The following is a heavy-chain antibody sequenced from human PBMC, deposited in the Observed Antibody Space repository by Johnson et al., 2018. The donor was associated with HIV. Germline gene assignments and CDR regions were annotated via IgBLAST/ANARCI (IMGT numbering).Heavy chain of an antibody. V-gene: IGHV3-11*04. CDR1: GITFSDYY. CDR2: SSGSTI. CDR3: VSREWELHACDI. J-gene: IGHJ3*02. D-gene: IGHD1-26*01. Sequence: QMLLVESGGGLVKPGGSLRLSCAASGITFSDYYISSSGSTIYYADSVKGRFTISRDNAKNSLYLQMNSLRAEDTAVYYCVSREWELHACDIWGQGTMVTVSS.